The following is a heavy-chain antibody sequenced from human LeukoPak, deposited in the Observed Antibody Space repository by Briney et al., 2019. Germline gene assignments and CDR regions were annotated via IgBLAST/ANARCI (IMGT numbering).Heavy chain of an antibody. CDR3: ARAYYYRTGIFDY. CDR2: IKQDGSEK. D-gene: IGHD3-10*01. CDR1: GFTFSSYW. V-gene: IGHV3-7*01. J-gene: IGHJ4*02. Sequence: GGSLRLSCAASGFTFSSYWMSWVRQAPGKGLEWVANIKQDGSEKYYVDSVKGRFTISRDNAKNSLYLQMNSLRAEDTAVYYCARAYYYRTGIFDYWGQGTLVTVSS.